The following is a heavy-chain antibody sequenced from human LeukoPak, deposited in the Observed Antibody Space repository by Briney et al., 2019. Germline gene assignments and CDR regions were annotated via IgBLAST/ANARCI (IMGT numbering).Heavy chain of an antibody. CDR3: TRMAWRSRPFDY. CDR2: ISSSSSYI. D-gene: IGHD2-2*01. V-gene: IGHV3-21*01. CDR1: GFTFSSYS. Sequence: GGSLRLSCAASGFTFSSYSMNWVRQAPGKGLEWVSSISSSSSYIYYADSVKGRFTISRDNAKNSVYLQTNSLRVEDTAVYYCTRMAWRSRPFDYWGQGTLVTVSS. J-gene: IGHJ4*02.